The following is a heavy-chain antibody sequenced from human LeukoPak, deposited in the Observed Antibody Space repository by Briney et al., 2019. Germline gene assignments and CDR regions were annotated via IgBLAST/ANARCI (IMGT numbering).Heavy chain of an antibody. D-gene: IGHD5-24*01. CDR3: ARGRRTTISKY. J-gene: IGHJ4*02. V-gene: IGHV1-18*01. Sequence: GASVKVSCKASGYTFPYYGVSWVRQAPGQGLEWMGWVSPNTGNTNYAQRFHDRVTMTTDTSTTTAYMELKSLTSDDTAVYYCARGRRTTISKYWGQGTRVTVSS. CDR1: GYTFPYYG. CDR2: VSPNTGNT.